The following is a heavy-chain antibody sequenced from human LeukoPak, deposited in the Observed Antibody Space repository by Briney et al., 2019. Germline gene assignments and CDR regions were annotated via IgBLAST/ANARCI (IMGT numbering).Heavy chain of an antibody. CDR3: ARDGYCSSTSCYASPPPPHY. CDR2: MNPNSGNT. J-gene: IGHJ4*02. D-gene: IGHD2-2*03. Sequence: ASVKVSCKASGYTFTSYDINWVRQATGQGLEWMGWMNPNSGNTGYAQKFQGRVTITRNTSISTAYMELSSLRSEDTAVYYCARDGYCSSTSCYASPPPPHYWGQGTLVTVSS. CDR1: GYTFTSYD. V-gene: IGHV1-8*03.